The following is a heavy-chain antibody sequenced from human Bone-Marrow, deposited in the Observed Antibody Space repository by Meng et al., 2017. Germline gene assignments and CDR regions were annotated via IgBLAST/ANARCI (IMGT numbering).Heavy chain of an antibody. CDR3: ARGPTTMAHDFDY. V-gene: IGHV4-34*01. J-gene: IGHJ4*02. Sequence: QVPLQEWGAVLLKPSETLSLTAAVYGGSFSGYYWSWIHQPPGKGLEWIGEINHSGSTNYNPSLESRATISVDTSQNNLSLKLSSVTAADSAVYYCARGPTTMAHDFDYWGQGTLVTVSS. CDR2: INHSGST. CDR1: GGSFSGYY. D-gene: IGHD4-11*01.